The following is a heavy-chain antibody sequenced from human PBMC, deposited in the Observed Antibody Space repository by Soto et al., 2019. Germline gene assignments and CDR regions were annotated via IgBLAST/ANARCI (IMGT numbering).Heavy chain of an antibody. CDR1: GYSISSGYY. CDR3: ARDPYYYDSSGYYYYFDY. J-gene: IGHJ4*02. D-gene: IGHD3-22*01. Sequence: SETLSLTCAVSGYSISSGYYWGFIRQPPGKGLEWIGSIYHSGSTYYNPSLKSRVTIPVDTSKNQFSLKLSSVTAADTAVYYCARDPYYYDSSGYYYYFDYWGQGTLVTVSS. V-gene: IGHV4-38-2*02. CDR2: IYHSGST.